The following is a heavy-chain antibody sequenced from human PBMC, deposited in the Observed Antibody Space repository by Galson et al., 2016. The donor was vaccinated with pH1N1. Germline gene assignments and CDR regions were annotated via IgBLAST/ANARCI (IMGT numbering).Heavy chain of an antibody. CDR1: GFAISTYW. D-gene: IGHD3-22*01. CDR3: VKDRAFYYDSSGYDYAFDI. J-gene: IGHJ3*02. V-gene: IGHV3-7*03. CDR2: INQDGSKK. Sequence: SLRLSCAASGFAISTYWMTWVRQAPGKGLEWVANINQDGSKKYFVDSVKGRFTISRDNAKNSLYLQMDSLRAEDTALYYCVKDRAFYYDSSGYDYAFDIWGQGTMVTVAS.